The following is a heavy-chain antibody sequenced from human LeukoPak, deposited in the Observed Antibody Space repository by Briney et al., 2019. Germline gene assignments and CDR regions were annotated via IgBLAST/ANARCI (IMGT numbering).Heavy chain of an antibody. Sequence: ASVTVSCKASGYTFNTYAITWLRQAPGQGLEWMGWISAYNGNTNYAQKLQGRVTMTTDTSTSTAYMELRSLRSDDTAVYYCARDTTVVTPGSAFDIWGQGTMVTVSS. D-gene: IGHD4-23*01. CDR3: ARDTTVVTPGSAFDI. CDR1: GYTFNTYA. J-gene: IGHJ3*02. V-gene: IGHV1-18*01. CDR2: ISAYNGNT.